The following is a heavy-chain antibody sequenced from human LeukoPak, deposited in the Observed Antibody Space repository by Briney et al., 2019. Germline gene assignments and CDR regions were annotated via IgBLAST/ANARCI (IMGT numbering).Heavy chain of an antibody. CDR1: GYTFTSYA. CDR2: INTNTGNP. V-gene: IGHV7-4-1*02. CDR3: ARSSVWSYGDYFDY. Sequence: GASVKVSCKASGYTFTSYAMNWVRQAPGQGPEWMGWINTNTGNPTYAQGFTGRFVFSLDTSVSTAYLQISSLKAEDTAVYYCARSSVWSYGDYFDYWGQGTLVTVSS. J-gene: IGHJ4*02. D-gene: IGHD1-26*01.